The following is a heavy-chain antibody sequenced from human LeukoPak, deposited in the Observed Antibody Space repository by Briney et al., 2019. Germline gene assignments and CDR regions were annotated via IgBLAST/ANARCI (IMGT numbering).Heavy chain of an antibody. J-gene: IGHJ3*02. Sequence: PSETLSLTCAVSGGSMSSYDWSWIRQPPGKGLEWIAYIYYNGNTNYNPSFKGRVTILVDTSKNKFSLKLSSVAAADTAIYYCARQPSATAAFDIWGPGTMVTVSS. V-gene: IGHV4-59*08. CDR2: IYYNGNT. D-gene: IGHD5-18*01. CDR1: GGSMSSYD. CDR3: ARQPSATAAFDI.